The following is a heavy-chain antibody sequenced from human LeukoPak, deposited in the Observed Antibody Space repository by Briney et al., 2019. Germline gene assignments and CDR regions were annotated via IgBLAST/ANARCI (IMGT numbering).Heavy chain of an antibody. Sequence: GGSLRLSCAASGFTFSSYWMSWVRQAPGKGLEWVANIKQDGSEKYYVDSVKGRFTISRDNAKNSLYLQMNSLRAEDTAVYYCARDSALYYYVRGGFDYWGQGTLVTVSS. D-gene: IGHD3-22*01. CDR1: GFTFSSYW. J-gene: IGHJ4*02. CDR2: IKQDGSEK. V-gene: IGHV3-7*03. CDR3: ARDSALYYYVRGGFDY.